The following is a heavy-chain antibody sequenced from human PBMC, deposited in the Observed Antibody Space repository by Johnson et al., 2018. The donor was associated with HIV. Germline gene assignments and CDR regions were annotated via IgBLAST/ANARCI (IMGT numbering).Heavy chain of an antibody. CDR3: ARDGRGEQLIDQGDAFDI. D-gene: IGHD6-6*01. CDR2: IYSDGST. J-gene: IGHJ3*02. V-gene: IGHV3-53*01. Sequence: VQLVESGGGLVQPGGSLRLSSAASGFIVSNNYMSWVRQAPGKGLEWVSIIYSDGSTYYADSVKGRFTISRDNSKNTLYLQMNSLRAEDTALYFCARDGRGEQLIDQGDAFDIWGQGTMVTVSS. CDR1: GFIVSNNY.